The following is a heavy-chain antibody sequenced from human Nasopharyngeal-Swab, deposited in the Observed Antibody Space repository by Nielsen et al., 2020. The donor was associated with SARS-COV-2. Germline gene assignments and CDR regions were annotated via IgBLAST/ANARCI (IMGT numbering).Heavy chain of an antibody. J-gene: IGHJ6*02. Sequence: ASVKVSCKASGYTFTSYDINWVRQATGQGLEWMGWMNPNSGNTGYAQKFQGRVTITADESTSTAYMELSSLRSEDTAVYYCASNPQRRGYGDYGSGYYGMDVWGQGTTVTVSS. V-gene: IGHV1-8*01. CDR1: GYTFTSYD. CDR3: ASNPQRRGYGDYGSGYYGMDV. D-gene: IGHD4-17*01. CDR2: MNPNSGNT.